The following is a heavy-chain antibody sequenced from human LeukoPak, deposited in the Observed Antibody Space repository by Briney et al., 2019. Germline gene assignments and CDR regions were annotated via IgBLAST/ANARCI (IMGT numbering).Heavy chain of an antibody. D-gene: IGHD5-18*01. CDR1: GFTFSSYG. J-gene: IGHJ4*02. CDR3: ARVGYSYGRYYFDY. Sequence: GGSLRLSCSASGFTFSSYGMHWVRQAPGKGLEWVAFIRYDGSNKYYADSVKGRFTISRDNSKNTLYLQMNSLRAEDTAVYYCARVGYSYGRYYFDYWGQGTLVTVSS. CDR2: IRYDGSNK. V-gene: IGHV3-30*02.